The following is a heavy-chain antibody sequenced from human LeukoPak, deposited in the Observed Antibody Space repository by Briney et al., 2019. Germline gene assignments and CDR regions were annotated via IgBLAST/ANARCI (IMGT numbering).Heavy chain of an antibody. D-gene: IGHD6-13*01. CDR3: ARVPFYSSSWYEGYYFDY. V-gene: IGHV4-59*01. CDR2: IYYSGST. J-gene: IGHJ4*02. Sequence: SETLSLTCTVSGGSISSYYWSWIRQPPGKGLEWIGYIYYSGSTNYNPSLKSRVTISVDTSENQFSLKLSSVTAADTAVYYCARVPFYSSSWYEGYYFDYWGQGTLVTVSS. CDR1: GGSISSYY.